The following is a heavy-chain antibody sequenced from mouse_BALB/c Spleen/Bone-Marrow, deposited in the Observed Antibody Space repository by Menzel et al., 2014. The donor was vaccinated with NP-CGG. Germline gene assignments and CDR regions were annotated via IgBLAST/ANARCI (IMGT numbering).Heavy chain of an antibody. V-gene: IGHV1-7*01. Sequence: QVQLQQSGAELAKPGASVKTSCKASGYTFTSYWMHWVKQRPGQGLEWIGYINPSTGYTEYNQKFKDKATLTADKSSSTAYMQLSSLTSEDSAVYYCASNWDVDWGQGTTLTVSS. CDR2: INPSTGYT. J-gene: IGHJ2*01. CDR3: ASNWDVD. D-gene: IGHD4-1*01. CDR1: GYTFTSYW.